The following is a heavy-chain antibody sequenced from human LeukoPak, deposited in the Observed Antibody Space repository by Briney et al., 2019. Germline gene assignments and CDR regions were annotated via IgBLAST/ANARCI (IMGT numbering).Heavy chain of an antibody. CDR1: GFTFRSYS. CDR3: ARRWYSSAGTDY. J-gene: IGHJ4*02. CDR2: ISSSSSYI. D-gene: IGHD6-19*01. Sequence: GGSLRLSXAASGFTFRSYSMNWVRQAPGKGLEWVSSISSSSSYIYYADSVKGRFTISRDNAKNSLYLQMNSLRAEDTAVYYCARRWYSSAGTDYWGQGTLVTVSS. V-gene: IGHV3-21*01.